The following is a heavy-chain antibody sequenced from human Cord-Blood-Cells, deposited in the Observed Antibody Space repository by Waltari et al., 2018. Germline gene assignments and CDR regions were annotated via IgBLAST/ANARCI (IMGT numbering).Heavy chain of an antibody. D-gene: IGHD1-26*01. V-gene: IGHV1-46*01. CDR3: AGGSYFNWFDP. J-gene: IGHJ5*02. CDR1: GYTFTSTY. Sequence: QVQLVQSGAEVKKPWASVKVTCKASGYTFTSTYTHWMRQAPGQGLEWMGIIIPSGGSTSYAQKFQGRVTMTRDTSTSTVYMELSSLRSEDTAVYYCAGGSYFNWFDPWGQGTLVTVSS. CDR2: IIPSGGST.